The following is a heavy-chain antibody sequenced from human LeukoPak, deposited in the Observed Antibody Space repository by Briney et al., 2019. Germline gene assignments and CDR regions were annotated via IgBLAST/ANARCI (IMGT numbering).Heavy chain of an antibody. Sequence: GGSLRLSCADSRFTFSSYTMNWVRQPPGKGLEWVSGISANAVSTYYADSVKGRFTISRDNSKNTLYLHMDRLGTEDTAVYYCASMPSTEIYYFYYMDVWGKGTTVTVSS. CDR1: RFTFSSYT. J-gene: IGHJ6*03. D-gene: IGHD2-2*01. CDR2: ISANAVST. V-gene: IGHV3-23*01. CDR3: ASMPSTEIYYFYYMDV.